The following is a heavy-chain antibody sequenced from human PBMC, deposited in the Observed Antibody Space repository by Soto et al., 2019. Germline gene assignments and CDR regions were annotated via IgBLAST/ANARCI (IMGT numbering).Heavy chain of an antibody. J-gene: IGHJ4*02. Sequence: QVQLQQSGAGLLKPSETLSLTCAVYGESFSGYIWTWIRQTPGKGLQWIGQINHSGSASYNPSLKGRATISVHTSNSQFSLELSSVTAADTAVYYCARGLITGSHYSGGWYYFDSWGQGTQVTVSS. CDR1: GESFSGYI. CDR2: INHSGSA. V-gene: IGHV4-34*01. D-gene: IGHD6-19*01. CDR3: ARGLITGSHYSGGWYYFDS.